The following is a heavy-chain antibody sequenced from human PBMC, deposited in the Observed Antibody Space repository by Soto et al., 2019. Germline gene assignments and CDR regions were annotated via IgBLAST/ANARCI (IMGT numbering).Heavy chain of an antibody. J-gene: IGHJ5*02. Sequence: QLQLQESGSGLVKPSQTLSLTCAVSGGSISSGGYSWSWFRQPPGKGLEWIGYIYHNRNTYYNPSLKSRVTIAVDRSKNQFSLKLSSVTAADTAMYYCARVPSPWGQGNLVNVSS. CDR2: IYHNRNT. CDR3: ARVPSP. V-gene: IGHV4-30-2*01. CDR1: GGSISSGGYS.